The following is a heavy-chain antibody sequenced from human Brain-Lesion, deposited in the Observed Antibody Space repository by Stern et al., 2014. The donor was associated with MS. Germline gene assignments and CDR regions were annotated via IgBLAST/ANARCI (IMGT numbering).Heavy chain of an antibody. Sequence: QVQLVESGPGLVKPSETLSLTCTVAGGSVSSTSYAWAWIRQPPGKGLEWIGAIYYTGNTYYSPSPKSRLTIFLYPSKNQISPQRRSVTAADTAVYYCAGEEDIRYCSGGSCTGNWFDPWGQGTLVTVSS. J-gene: IGHJ5*02. D-gene: IGHD2-15*01. CDR3: AGEEDIRYCSGGSCTGNWFDP. V-gene: IGHV4-39*01. CDR2: IYYTGNT. CDR1: GGSVSSTSYA.